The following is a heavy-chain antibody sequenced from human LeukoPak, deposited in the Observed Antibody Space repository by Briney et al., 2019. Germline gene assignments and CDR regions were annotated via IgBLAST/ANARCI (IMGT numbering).Heavy chain of an antibody. CDR3: ARGDYYDSSGYYSTFDY. CDR1: GFTFSNFW. J-gene: IGHJ4*02. Sequence: GGSLRLSCTASGFTFSNFWMGWVRQAPGKGLEWVANIKQDETEKFYLGSVKGRFTISRDNSKNTLYLQMNSLRAEDTAVYYCARGDYYDSSGYYSTFDYWGQGTLVTVSS. V-gene: IGHV3-7*01. CDR2: IKQDETEK. D-gene: IGHD3-22*01.